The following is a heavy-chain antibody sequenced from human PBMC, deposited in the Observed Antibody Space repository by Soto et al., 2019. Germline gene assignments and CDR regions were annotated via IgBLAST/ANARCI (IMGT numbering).Heavy chain of an antibody. CDR1: GFTFSSYS. D-gene: IGHD3-10*01. CDR3: ETGIPSRAAGWFDP. J-gene: IGHJ5*02. Sequence: EVQLVESGGGLVQPGGSLRLSCAASGFTFSSYSMNWVRQAPGKGLEWVSYISSSSSTIYYADSVKGRFTISRDNAKTSLYRQMSSLRDEDTAVYYCETGIPSRAAGWFDPWGQGTMVTVSS. CDR2: ISSSSSTI. V-gene: IGHV3-48*02.